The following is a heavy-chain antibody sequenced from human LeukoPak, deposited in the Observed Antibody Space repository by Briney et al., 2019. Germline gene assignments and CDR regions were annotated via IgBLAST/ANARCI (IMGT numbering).Heavy chain of an antibody. CDR3: ARVVRPTSSSWYHRETNWFDP. J-gene: IGHJ5*02. CDR1: GFTVSSNY. V-gene: IGHV3-53*01. D-gene: IGHD6-13*01. CDR2: IYSGGST. Sequence: GGSLRLSCAASGFTVSSNYMSWVRQAPGKGLEWVSVIYSGGSTYYADSVKGRFTISRDNSKNTLYLQVNSLRAEDTAVYYCARVVRPTSSSWYHRETNWFDPWGQGTLVTVSS.